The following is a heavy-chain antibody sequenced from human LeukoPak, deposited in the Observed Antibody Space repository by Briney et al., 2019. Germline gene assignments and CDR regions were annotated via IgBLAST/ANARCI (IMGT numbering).Heavy chain of an antibody. V-gene: IGHV4-34*01. J-gene: IGHJ5*02. Sequence: PSETLSLTCAVYGGSFSGYYWSWIRQPPGKGLEWIGEINHSGSTNYNPSLKSRVTISVDTSKNQFSLKLSSVTAADTAVYYCARGVRRYCSSTSCDRPLGYNWFDPWGQGTLVTVSS. CDR1: GGSFSGYY. CDR3: ARGVRRYCSSTSCDRPLGYNWFDP. D-gene: IGHD2-2*01. CDR2: INHSGST.